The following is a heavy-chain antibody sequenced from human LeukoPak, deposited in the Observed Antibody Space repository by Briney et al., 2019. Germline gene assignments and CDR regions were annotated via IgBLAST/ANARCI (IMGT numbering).Heavy chain of an antibody. V-gene: IGHV1-69*04. J-gene: IGHJ4*02. CDR3: ARSVGIVVVTAMPYFDY. CDR2: IIPILGIA. D-gene: IGHD2-21*02. CDR1: GGTFSSYA. Sequence: VASVKVSCKASGGTFSSYAISWVRQAPGQGLEWMGRIIPILGIANYAQKFQGRVTITADKSTSTAYMELSSLRSEDTAVYYCARSVGIVVVTAMPYFDYWGQGTLVTVSS.